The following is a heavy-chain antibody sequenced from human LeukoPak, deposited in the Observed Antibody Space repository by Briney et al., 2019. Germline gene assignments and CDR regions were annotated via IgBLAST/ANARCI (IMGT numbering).Heavy chain of an antibody. V-gene: IGHV1-8*01. CDR3: TREVPYSSGYFDY. D-gene: IGHD3-22*01. Sequence: ASVKVSCKASGYTFTSFDINWVRQATGQGLEWMGSMNPNSGNTGYAQKFQGRVTMTRSTSANLAYMELTSLTSEDTAVYYCTREVPYSSGYFDYWGQGTLVTVSS. CDR2: MNPNSGNT. CDR1: GYTFTSFD. J-gene: IGHJ4*02.